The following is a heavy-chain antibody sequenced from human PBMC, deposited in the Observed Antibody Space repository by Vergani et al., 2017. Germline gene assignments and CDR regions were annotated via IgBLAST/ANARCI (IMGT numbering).Heavy chain of an antibody. J-gene: IGHJ4*02. CDR2: IYYSGST. Sequence: QVQLQESGPGLVKPSETLSLTCTVSGGSISSYYWSWIRQPPGKGLEWIGYIYYSGSTNYNPSLKSRVTISVDTSKNQFSLKLSSVTAADTAVYYCARVWGYCMSTSCYQYYFDYWGQGTLVTVSS. V-gene: IGHV4-59*01. D-gene: IGHD2-2*01. CDR3: ARVWGYCMSTSCYQYYFDY. CDR1: GGSISSYY.